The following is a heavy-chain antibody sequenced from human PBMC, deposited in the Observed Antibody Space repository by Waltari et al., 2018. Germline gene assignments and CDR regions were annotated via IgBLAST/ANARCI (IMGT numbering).Heavy chain of an antibody. V-gene: IGHV4-38-2*01. CDR1: GYSISSGYY. J-gene: IGHJ4*02. CDR3: ARRAVDCSGGSCYSYYFDY. CDR2: IYHSGST. D-gene: IGHD2-15*01. Sequence: QVQLQESGPGLVKPSETLSLTCAVSGYSISSGYYWGWIRQPPGKGLEWSGSIYHSGSTYYNPSLKSRVTISVDTSKNQFSLKLSSVTAADTAVYYCARRAVDCSGGSCYSYYFDYWGQGTLVTVSS.